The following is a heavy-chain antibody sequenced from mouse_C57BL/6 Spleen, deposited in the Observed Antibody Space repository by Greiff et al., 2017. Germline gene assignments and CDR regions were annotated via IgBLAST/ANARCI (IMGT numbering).Heavy chain of an antibody. CDR2: IDPSDSET. J-gene: IGHJ2*01. Sequence: QVQLKEPGAELVRPGSSVKLSCKASGYTFTSYWMHWVKQRPIQGLEWIGNIDPSDSETNYNQKFKDKATLTVDKSSSTAYMRRSSLTSENTAVYYCARDWDNWGQGTTHTVSS. D-gene: IGHD4-1*01. CDR1: GYTFTSYW. V-gene: IGHV1-52*01. CDR3: ARDWDN.